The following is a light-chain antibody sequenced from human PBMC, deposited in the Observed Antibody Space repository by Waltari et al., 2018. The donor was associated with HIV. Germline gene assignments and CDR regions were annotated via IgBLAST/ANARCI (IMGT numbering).Light chain of an antibody. CDR1: SSDVGGFNY. V-gene: IGLV2-11*01. CDR3: GSYAGRNTLL. CDR2: DDT. J-gene: IGLJ2*01. Sequence: QSALTQPRSVSGSPGQSVTISCTGTSSDVGGFNYVSWYQQYPGSAHKLMFDDDTKRPAVVAGRFAGSTSGNTASLTSSGLQAEDEADYYGGSYAGRNTLLFGGGTTLTVL.